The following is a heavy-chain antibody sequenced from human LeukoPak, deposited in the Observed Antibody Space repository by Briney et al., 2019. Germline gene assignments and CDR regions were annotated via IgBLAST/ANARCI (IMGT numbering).Heavy chain of an antibody. J-gene: IGHJ4*02. V-gene: IGHV4-39*07. CDR3: ARERGTTVVRWDY. CDR2: IYYLGRT. D-gene: IGHD4-23*01. Sequence: SETLSLTCTVSGGSISNSNYYWGWVRQPPGKGLQWLGSIYYLGRTYYNPSLKSRGTISLDSSKNQFSLQLTSMTAADTAVYYCARERGTTVVRWDYWGQGTQVTVSS. CDR1: GGSISNSNYY.